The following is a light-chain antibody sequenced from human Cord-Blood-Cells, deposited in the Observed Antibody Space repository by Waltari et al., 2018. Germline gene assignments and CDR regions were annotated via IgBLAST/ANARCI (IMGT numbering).Light chain of an antibody. V-gene: IGKV1-NL1*01. CDR1: QGISNS. J-gene: IGKJ2*01. CDR2: AAS. Sequence: DLQLTQSPSSLSASVGDRVTHTCRASQGISNSLAWYQQKPGQAPKLLLYAASRWESGVPSRFSGSGAGTDYTLTISSLQPEDFATYYCQQYYSTPYTFGQGTKLEIK. CDR3: QQYYSTPYT.